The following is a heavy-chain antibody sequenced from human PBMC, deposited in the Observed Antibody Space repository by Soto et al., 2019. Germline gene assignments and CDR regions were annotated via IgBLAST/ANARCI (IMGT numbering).Heavy chain of an antibody. CDR1: GFTFSSYS. D-gene: IGHD2-15*01. J-gene: IGHJ4*02. Sequence: EVQLVESGGGLVKPGGSLRLSCAASGFTFSSYSMNWVRQAPGKGLEWVSSISSSSSYIYYADSVKGRFTISRDNAKNSLYLQMNSLRAEDTAFYYCARSPRARGYVDYWGQGTLVTV. V-gene: IGHV3-21*01. CDR3: ARSPRARGYVDY. CDR2: ISSSSSYI.